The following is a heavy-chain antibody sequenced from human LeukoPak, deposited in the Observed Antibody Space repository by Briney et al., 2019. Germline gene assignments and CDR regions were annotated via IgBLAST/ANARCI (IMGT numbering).Heavy chain of an antibody. J-gene: IGHJ4*02. CDR1: GFTFSSYA. Sequence: PGGSLRLSXAASGFTFSSYAMSWVRQVSGKGLEWVSVISGGGGSTYYTHSVKGRFTISRDNSKNTLYLQMNSLRAEDTALYYCASGFAIFGAPLDYWGQGTLVTVSS. CDR3: ASGFAIFGAPLDY. V-gene: IGHV3-23*01. CDR2: ISGGGGST. D-gene: IGHD3-3*01.